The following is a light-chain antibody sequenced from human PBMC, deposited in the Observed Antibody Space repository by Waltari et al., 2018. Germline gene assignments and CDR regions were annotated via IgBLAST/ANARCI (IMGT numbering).Light chain of an antibody. V-gene: IGLV3-19*01. J-gene: IGLJ2*01. CDR1: GLRSYY. CDR3: HSRDASGVGGS. CDR2: AKN. Sequence: SSELTQDPAVSVAMGQTVTITCQGNGLRSYYASWYQQRPGQAPNLIMYAKNNRPAGVPDRFSGSNSDNTAALTITGAQAEDEASYYCHSRDASGVGGSFGGGTKLTVL.